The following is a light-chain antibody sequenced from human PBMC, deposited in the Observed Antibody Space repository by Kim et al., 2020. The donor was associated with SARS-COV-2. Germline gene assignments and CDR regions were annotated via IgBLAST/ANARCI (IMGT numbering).Light chain of an antibody. CDR2: GAS. V-gene: IGKV3-15*01. Sequence: VSPGERAPLSCRASQSVSSNLAWYQQKPGQAPRLLIYGASTRATGIPARFSGSGSGTEFTLTISSLQSEDFAVYYCQQYNNWPLTLGGGTKVDIK. J-gene: IGKJ4*01. CDR3: QQYNNWPLT. CDR1: QSVSSN.